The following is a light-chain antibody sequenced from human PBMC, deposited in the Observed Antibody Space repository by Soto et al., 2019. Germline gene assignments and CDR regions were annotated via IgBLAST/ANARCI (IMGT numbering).Light chain of an antibody. Sequence: QSALTQPPSVSGSPGQSITISCTGTRSDIGAYNFVSWYQQHPGEAPKLILYDVNVRPSGVSNRFSGSKSGNTSSLTISGLQAEDEADYYCTSWTTSTTMIFGGGTKLTVL. CDR3: TSWTTSTTMI. CDR2: DVN. J-gene: IGLJ2*01. CDR1: RSDIGAYNF. V-gene: IGLV2-14*03.